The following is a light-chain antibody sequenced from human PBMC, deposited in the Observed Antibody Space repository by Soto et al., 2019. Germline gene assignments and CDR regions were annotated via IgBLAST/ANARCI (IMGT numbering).Light chain of an antibody. J-gene: IGKJ5*01. V-gene: IGKV3-20*01. CDR3: QQYGSSPIT. CDR1: QSVSSSY. Sequence: EIVLTQSPGTLYLSPGERATLSCRASQSVSSSYLAWYQQKPGQAPRLLLYGASSRATGIPDRFSGSGSGTDFSLTINRLEPEDFAVYFCQQYGSSPITFGQGTRLEI. CDR2: GAS.